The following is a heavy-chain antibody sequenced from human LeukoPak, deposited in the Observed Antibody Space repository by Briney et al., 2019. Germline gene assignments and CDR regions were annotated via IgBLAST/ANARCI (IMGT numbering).Heavy chain of an antibody. V-gene: IGHV1-18*01. CDR2: ISAYNGNT. D-gene: IGHD2-21*02. CDR3: AREGELWDIVVVTAIDY. J-gene: IGHJ4*02. Sequence: GASVKVSCKASGYTFTSYGISWVRQAPGQGLEWMGWISAYNGNTNYAQKLQGRVTMTTDTSPSTAYMELRSLRSDDTAVYYCAREGELWDIVVVTAIDYWGQGTLVTVSS. CDR1: GYTFTSYG.